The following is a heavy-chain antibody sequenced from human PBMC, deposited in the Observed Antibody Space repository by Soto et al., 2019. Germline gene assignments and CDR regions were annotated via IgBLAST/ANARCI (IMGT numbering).Heavy chain of an antibody. Sequence: PSETLSLTCTVSGGSVSSGSYYWSWIRQPPGKGLEWIGYIYYSGSTNYNPSLKSRVTISVDTSKNQFSLKLSSVTAADTAVYYCARDYGGNYDAFDIWGQGTMVTVSS. CDR3: ARDYGGNYDAFDI. J-gene: IGHJ3*02. CDR1: GGSVSSGSYY. V-gene: IGHV4-61*01. CDR2: IYYSGST. D-gene: IGHD4-17*01.